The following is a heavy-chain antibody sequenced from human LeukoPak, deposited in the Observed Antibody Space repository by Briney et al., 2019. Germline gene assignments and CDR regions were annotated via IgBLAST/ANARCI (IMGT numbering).Heavy chain of an antibody. CDR1: GGTFSSYA. CDR2: IIPIFGTA. J-gene: IGHJ3*02. Sequence: ASVNVSCKGSGGTFSSYAISWVRQAPGQGLEWMGGIIPIFGTANYAQKFQGRVTITADKSTSTAYMELSSLRSEHTAVYYCARGLTPYAFDIWGQGTMVTVSS. D-gene: IGHD4/OR15-4a*01. CDR3: ARGLTPYAFDI. V-gene: IGHV1-69*06.